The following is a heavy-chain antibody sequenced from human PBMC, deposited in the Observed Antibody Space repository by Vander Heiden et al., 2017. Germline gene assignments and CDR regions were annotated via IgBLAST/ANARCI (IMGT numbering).Heavy chain of an antibody. D-gene: IGHD3-10*01. CDR2: ISSSSTYT. CDR3: ARGDFGPVEALTTNYYFDY. V-gene: IGHV3-21*02. J-gene: IGHJ4*02. CDR1: GFTFSRYS. Sequence: EVQLVESGGGLGEPGGSLRLSCAASGFTFSRYSMNWVRRAPGKGREWVSSISSSSTYTYYADSVKGRFTISRDNAKNSLFLQVDSLRAEDTAVYYCARGDFGPVEALTTNYYFDYWGQGTLATVSS.